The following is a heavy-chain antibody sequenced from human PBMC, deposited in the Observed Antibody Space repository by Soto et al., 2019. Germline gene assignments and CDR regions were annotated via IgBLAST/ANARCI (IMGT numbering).Heavy chain of an antibody. D-gene: IGHD1-26*01. V-gene: IGHV3-73*01. CDR1: GFTFSGSA. CDR3: TRLPHSSGSYYPRGEAFDI. Sequence: GGSLRLSCAASGFTFSGSAMHWVRQASGKGLEWVGRIRSKANSYATAYAASVKGRFTISRDDSKNTAYLQMNSLKTEDTAVYYCTRLPHSSGSYYPRGEAFDIWGQGTMVTVSS. CDR2: IRSKANSYAT. J-gene: IGHJ3*02.